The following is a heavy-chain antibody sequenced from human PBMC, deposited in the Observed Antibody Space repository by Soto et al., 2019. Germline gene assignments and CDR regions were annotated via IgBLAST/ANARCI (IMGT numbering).Heavy chain of an antibody. D-gene: IGHD3-16*02. CDR2: ISYDGSNK. CDR3: AREYDYVWGSYRRTDAFDI. CDR1: AFTFSSYA. Sequence: VQLVESGGGLVKPGGSLRLSCAASAFTFSSYAMHWVRQAPGKGLEWVAFISYDGSNKYYADSVKGRFTISRDNSKNTLYLQMNSLRAEDTAVYYCAREYDYVWGSYRRTDAFDIWGQGTMVTVSS. V-gene: IGHV3-30-3*01. J-gene: IGHJ3*02.